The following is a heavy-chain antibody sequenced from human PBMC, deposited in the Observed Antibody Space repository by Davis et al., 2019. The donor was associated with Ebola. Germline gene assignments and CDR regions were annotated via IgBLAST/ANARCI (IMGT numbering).Heavy chain of an antibody. V-gene: IGHV1-3*01. Sequence: AASVKVSCKASGYTFTRYAMHWVRQAPGQRLEWMGWINPHNGNTNYAQNVQGRVIMTSDTATTTAYMEVGSLRSDDTAVYYCARAQFPTTSDHWGQGTLVTVSS. CDR1: GYTFTRYA. CDR3: ARAQFPTTSDH. D-gene: IGHD1-1*01. CDR2: INPHNGNT. J-gene: IGHJ4*02.